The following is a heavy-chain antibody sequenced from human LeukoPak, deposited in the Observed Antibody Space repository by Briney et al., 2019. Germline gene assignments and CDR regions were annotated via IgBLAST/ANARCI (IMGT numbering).Heavy chain of an antibody. CDR3: ARTRKTYYDSSGYYSAFDY. J-gene: IGHJ4*02. D-gene: IGHD3-22*01. Sequence: SETLSLTCTVSGGSISSYYWSWIRQPPGKGLEWIGYIYDSGNTNYNPSLKSRVTTSVDTSKNQFSLKLSSVTAADTAVYYCARTRKTYYDSSGYYSAFDYWGQGILVTVSS. CDR1: GGSISSYY. CDR2: IYDSGNT. V-gene: IGHV4-59*01.